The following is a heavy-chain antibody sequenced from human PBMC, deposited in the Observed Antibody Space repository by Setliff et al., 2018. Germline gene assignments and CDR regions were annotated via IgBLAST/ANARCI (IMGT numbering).Heavy chain of an antibody. J-gene: IGHJ4*02. V-gene: IGHV1-24*01. Sequence: ASVKVSCKVSGYTLTELSMHWVRQAPGKVLEWMGGFDPEDGETIYAQKFQGRVTMTEDTSTDTAYMELSSLRSEDTDVYYCATQITMVRGVTDSHFDYWGQGTLVTVSS. CDR2: FDPEDGET. CDR1: GYTLTELS. CDR3: ATQITMVRGVTDSHFDY. D-gene: IGHD3-10*01.